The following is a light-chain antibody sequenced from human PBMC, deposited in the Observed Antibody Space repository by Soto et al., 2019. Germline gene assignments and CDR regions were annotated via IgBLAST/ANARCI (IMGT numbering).Light chain of an antibody. Sequence: ESVLTQSQGTLSVSPGERFTLSCRASQTFGRTYLAWYQQKPGQSPRLLIYDASSRATGIPDRFSGSGSGTDFTLTISRLEPEDYAVYHCQQFGTSPLYTFGHGTKVEIK. CDR3: QQFGTSPLYT. J-gene: IGKJ2*01. CDR1: QTFGRTY. V-gene: IGKV3-20*01. CDR2: DAS.